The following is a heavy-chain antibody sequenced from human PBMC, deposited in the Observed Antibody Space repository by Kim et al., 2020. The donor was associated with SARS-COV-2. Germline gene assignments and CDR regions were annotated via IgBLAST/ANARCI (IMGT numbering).Heavy chain of an antibody. CDR3: ARDYYYYGMDV. Sequence: LSLTCAASGFTFSDYYMSWIRQAPGKGLEWVSYISSSSSYTNYADSVKGRFTISRDNAKNSLYLQMNSLRAEDTAVYYCARDYYYYGMDVWGQGTTVTVSS. J-gene: IGHJ6*02. CDR2: ISSSSSYT. V-gene: IGHV3-11*05. CDR1: GFTFSDYY.